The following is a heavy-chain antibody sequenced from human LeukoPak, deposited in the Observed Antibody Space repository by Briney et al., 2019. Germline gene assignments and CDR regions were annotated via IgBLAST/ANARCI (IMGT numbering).Heavy chain of an antibody. D-gene: IGHD6-19*01. CDR2: IKQDGSET. CDR1: RFTLSNYW. Sequence: GGSLRLSCAASRFTLSNYWVSWVRQAPGKGLEWVAKIKQDGSETYYVDSVKGRFTISRDNAKNSLSLQMNSLRAEDTAVYYCARQRGSGCLDYWGQGTLVTVSS. CDR3: ARQRGSGCLDY. J-gene: IGHJ4*02. V-gene: IGHV3-7*01.